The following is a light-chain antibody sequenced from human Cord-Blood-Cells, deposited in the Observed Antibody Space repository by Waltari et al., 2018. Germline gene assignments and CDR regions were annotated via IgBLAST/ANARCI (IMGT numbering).Light chain of an antibody. CDR1: SSAVAGYNY. CDR2: DVS. J-gene: IGLJ3*02. CDR3: CSYAGSYTWV. Sequence: QSALTQPRSVSGSPGQSVTISCTGTSSAVAGYNYVPWYQQHPGKAPKLMIYDVSKRPSGVPDRFSGSKSGNTASLTISGLQAEDEADYYCCSYAGSYTWVFGGGTKLTVL. V-gene: IGLV2-11*01.